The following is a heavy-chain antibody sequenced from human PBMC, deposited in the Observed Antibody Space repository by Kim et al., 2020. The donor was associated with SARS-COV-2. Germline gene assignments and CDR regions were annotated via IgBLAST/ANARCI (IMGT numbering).Heavy chain of an antibody. D-gene: IGHD2-15*01. V-gene: IGHV4-59*09. CDR3: ARGSGGSWNFDY. Sequence: NHHPSLKSRVTISVETSKEQFALELSSVTAADTALYYCARGSGGSWNFDYWGQGTLVTVSS. J-gene: IGHJ4*02.